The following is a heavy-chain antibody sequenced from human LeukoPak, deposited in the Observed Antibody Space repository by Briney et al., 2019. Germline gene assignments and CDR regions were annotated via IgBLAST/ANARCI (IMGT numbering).Heavy chain of an antibody. V-gene: IGHV1-69*13. D-gene: IGHD5-12*01. CDR2: IIPIFGTA. CDR1: GGTFSSYA. J-gene: IGHJ4*02. CDR3: ARSPRGYSGYDWKYYFDY. Sequence: ASVKVSCKASGGTFSSYAISWVRQAPGQGLEWMGGIIPIFGTANYAQKFQGRVTITADESTSTAYMELSSLRSGDTAVYYCARSPRGYSGYDWKYYFDYWGQGTLVTVSS.